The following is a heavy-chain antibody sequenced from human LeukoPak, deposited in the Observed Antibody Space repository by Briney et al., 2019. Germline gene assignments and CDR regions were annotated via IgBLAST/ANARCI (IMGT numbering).Heavy chain of an antibody. V-gene: IGHV3-7*03. CDR3: ATGITSEWDFDY. J-gene: IGHJ4*02. CDR2: IKQDGSDI. CDR1: GFTFSTYY. D-gene: IGHD1-14*01. Sequence: GGSLRLSCSASGFTFSTYYMSWVRQAPGKGLEWVANIKQDGSDIYYVDSVKGRFTISRDNSKNTLYLQMNSLRAEDTAVYYCATGITSEWDFDYWGQGTLVTVSS.